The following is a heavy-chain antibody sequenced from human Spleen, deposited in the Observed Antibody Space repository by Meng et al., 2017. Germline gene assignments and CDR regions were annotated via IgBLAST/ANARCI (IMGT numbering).Heavy chain of an antibody. CDR2: IKSNPDGETI. CDR3: SGHIDY. J-gene: IGHJ4*02. CDR1: GFTFSNAY. V-gene: IGHV3-15*01. D-gene: IGHD5-12*01. Sequence: EGSLVESGGGLVKPGGSLRLSCEGSGFTFSNAYMTWVRQVPGKRLEWVGRIKSNPDGETIDYAAPVKGRFTISRDDSKNTVYLQMNSLKSEDTAVYFCSGHIDYWGQGTLVTVSS.